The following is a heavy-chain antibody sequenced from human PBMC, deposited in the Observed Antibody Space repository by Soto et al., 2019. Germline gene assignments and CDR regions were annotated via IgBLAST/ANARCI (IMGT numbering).Heavy chain of an antibody. Sequence: EGSLRLSCAASGFTFSNYDMHWVRQVTGKGLEWVSGITTAGDTYYPGSVKGRFTISREKAKNSLYLQMNSLSAGDTAVYYCARELHGGSYGMDVRGQGTTVTVSS. V-gene: IGHV3-13*01. J-gene: IGHJ6*02. CDR2: ITTAGDT. CDR3: ARELHGGSYGMDV. CDR1: GFTFSNYD.